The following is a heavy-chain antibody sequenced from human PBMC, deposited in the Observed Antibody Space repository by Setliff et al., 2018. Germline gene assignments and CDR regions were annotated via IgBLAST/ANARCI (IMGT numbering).Heavy chain of an antibody. CDR2: IYTSGSG. Sequence: SETLSLTCTVSGGSISSGTYYWSWIRQPAGKGLEWIGRIYTSGSGDYTPSFKGRVTISVDTSKKQFSLTLTSVTAADTALYYCRQAVVGRDVFDIWGQGTVVTVSS. V-gene: IGHV4-61*02. J-gene: IGHJ3*02. CDR3: RQAVVGRDVFDI. D-gene: IGHD1-1*01. CDR1: GGSISSGTYY.